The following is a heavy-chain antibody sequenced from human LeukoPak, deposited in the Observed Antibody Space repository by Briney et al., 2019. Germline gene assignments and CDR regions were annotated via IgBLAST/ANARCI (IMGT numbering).Heavy chain of an antibody. Sequence: ASVKVSCKSSGYTFTTYFINWVRQAPGQGLEWMGWISAYNGNTNYAQKLQGRVTMTTDTSTSTAYMELRSLRSDDTAVYYCARVGIAAVHFDYWGQGTLVTVSS. V-gene: IGHV1-18*01. D-gene: IGHD6-13*01. J-gene: IGHJ4*02. CDR2: ISAYNGNT. CDR3: ARVGIAAVHFDY. CDR1: GYTFTTYF.